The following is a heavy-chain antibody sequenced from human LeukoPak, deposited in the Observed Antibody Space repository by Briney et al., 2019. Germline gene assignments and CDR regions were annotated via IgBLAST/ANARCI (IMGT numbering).Heavy chain of an antibody. V-gene: IGHV3-21*01. D-gene: IGHD2-2*01. Sequence: GGSLRLSCAASGFSFGSYDMIWVRQAPGKGLEWVSSITTSSSCIYYADSVKGRFTVSRDNAKNSLYLQMNSLRAEDTAVYYCASHIVVVTAIRYYAMDVRGQGTTVTVS. CDR2: ITTSSSCI. CDR1: GFSFGSYD. CDR3: ASHIVVVTAIRYYAMDV. J-gene: IGHJ6*02.